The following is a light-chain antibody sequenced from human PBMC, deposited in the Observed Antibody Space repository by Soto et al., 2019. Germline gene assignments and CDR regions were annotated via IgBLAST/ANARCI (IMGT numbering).Light chain of an antibody. Sequence: QSALTQPASVSGSPGQSITISCTGTSRDVGRYNLVSWYQQHPGKAPKLMIYEVTKRPSGVSHRFSGSKSGTTASLTISGLQAEDEADYYCCSYAGIDVFGSGTKVTVL. CDR1: SRDVGRYNL. CDR2: EVT. V-gene: IGLV2-23*02. J-gene: IGLJ1*01. CDR3: CSYAGIDV.